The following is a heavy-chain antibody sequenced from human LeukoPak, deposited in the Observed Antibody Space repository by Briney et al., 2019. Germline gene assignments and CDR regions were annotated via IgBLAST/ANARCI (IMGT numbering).Heavy chain of an antibody. Sequence: SETLCLSCAVYGGSFSGYNWSWIRQPPGKGLEWIWAINHSGSTNYNPSLKSRVTISVDTSKNQFSLKLSSVTAADTAVYYCARSPPDYYGSGSNYPSYYFDYWGQGTLVTVSS. CDR2: INHSGST. V-gene: IGHV4-34*01. J-gene: IGHJ4*02. D-gene: IGHD3-10*01. CDR1: GGSFSGYN. CDR3: ARSPPDYYGSGSNYPSYYFDY.